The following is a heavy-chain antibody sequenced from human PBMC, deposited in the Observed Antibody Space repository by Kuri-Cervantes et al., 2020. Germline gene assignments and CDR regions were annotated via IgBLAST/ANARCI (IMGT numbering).Heavy chain of an antibody. J-gene: IGHJ4*02. V-gene: IGHV1-2*02. CDR2: INPNSGGT. CDR3: AREVRDFDDPRGDY. D-gene: IGHD4-23*01. Sequence: ASVKVSCKASGYTFTSYDINWVRQATGQGLEWMGWINPNSGGTNYAQKFQGRVTMTRDTSISTAYMELSRLRSDDTAVYYCAREVRDFDDPRGDYWGQGTLVTVSS. CDR1: GYTFTSYD.